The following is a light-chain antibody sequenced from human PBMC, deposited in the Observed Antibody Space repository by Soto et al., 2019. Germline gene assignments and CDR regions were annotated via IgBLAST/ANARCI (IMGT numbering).Light chain of an antibody. CDR2: DVS. J-gene: IGLJ1*01. CDR3: CSYTRSGTLI. V-gene: IGLV2-14*01. Sequence: QSVLTQPASVSGSPGQSITISCVGTSGEIGDYNYVSWYQQHPGKVPKVIIYDVSNRPSGVSYRFSGTKSGNTASLTVSGLQAEAEADYYCCSYTRSGTLIFGTGTKVTVL. CDR1: SGEIGDYNY.